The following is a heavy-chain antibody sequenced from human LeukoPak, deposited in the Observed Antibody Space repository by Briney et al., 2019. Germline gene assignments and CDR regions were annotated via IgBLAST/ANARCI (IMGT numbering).Heavy chain of an antibody. CDR3: AKDRGYSFDS. D-gene: IGHD3-10*01. Sequence: GGSLRLSCSASGFAFNTYAMSWVRPPPGKGLEWVSAISANGGKIYYADSVRGRFTLSRDNSKNALYLQMNSLRAEDTAIYYCAKDRGYSFDSWGQGTLVTVSS. CDR2: ISANGGKI. CDR1: GFAFNTYA. V-gene: IGHV3-23*01. J-gene: IGHJ4*02.